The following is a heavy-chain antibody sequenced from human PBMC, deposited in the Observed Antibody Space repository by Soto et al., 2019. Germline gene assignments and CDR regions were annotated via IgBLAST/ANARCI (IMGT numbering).Heavy chain of an antibody. CDR1: GGSISSGGYY. CDR3: AGGVYGYQRKRGWFDP. V-gene: IGHV4-31*03. J-gene: IGHJ5*02. D-gene: IGHD2-2*01. CDR2: IYYSGST. Sequence: QVQLQESGPGLVKPSQTLSLTCTVSGGSISSGGYYRSWIRQHPGKGLEWIGYIYYSGSTYYNPSLKSRVTISVDTSNNQFALKLSSVTAADTAVYYCAGGVYGYQRKRGWFDPWGQGTLVTVSS.